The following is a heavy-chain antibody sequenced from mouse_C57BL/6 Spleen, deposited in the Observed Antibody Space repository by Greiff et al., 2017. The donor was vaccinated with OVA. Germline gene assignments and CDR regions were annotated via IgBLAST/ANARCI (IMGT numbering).Heavy chain of an antibody. J-gene: IGHJ2*01. D-gene: IGHD2-4*01. CDR1: GYTFTSYW. CDR2: IYPGSGST. Sequence: VQLQQPGAELVKPGASVKMSCKASGYTFTSYWITWVKQRPGQGLEWIGDIYPGSGSTNYNEKFKSKATLTVDTSSSTAYMQLSSLTSEDSAVYYWARVGGYYDYDRDLDYWGQGTTLTVSS. V-gene: IGHV1-55*01. CDR3: ARVGGYYDYDRDLDY.